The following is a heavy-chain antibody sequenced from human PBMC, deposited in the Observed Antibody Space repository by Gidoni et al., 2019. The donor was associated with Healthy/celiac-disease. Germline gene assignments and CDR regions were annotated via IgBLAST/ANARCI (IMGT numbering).Heavy chain of an antibody. CDR1: GFTFSSYS. V-gene: IGHV3-48*01. CDR2: ISSSSSTI. Sequence: EVQLVESGGGLVQPGGSPRLSCSAPGFTFSSYSMNWVLQAPGKGLEGVSYISSSSSTIYYADSVKGRFTISRDNAKNSLYLQMNSLRAEDTAVYYCARDGITGWFDPWGQGTLVTVSS. J-gene: IGHJ5*02. D-gene: IGHD3-10*01. CDR3: ARDGITGWFDP.